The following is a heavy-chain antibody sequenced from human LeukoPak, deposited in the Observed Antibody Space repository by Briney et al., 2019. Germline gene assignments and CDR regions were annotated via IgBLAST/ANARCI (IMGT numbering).Heavy chain of an antibody. J-gene: IGHJ4*02. V-gene: IGHV3-11*04. CDR2: ISKNGKTI. CDR1: GFTFSDYY. CDR3: ARFVMVTAGDY. D-gene: IGHD2-21*02. Sequence: PGGSLRLSCAASGFTFSDYYMSWIRQAPGKGLEWLSYISKNGKTIYYADSVKGRFTISRDNAKNTVYLQMNSLRDEDTAVYYCARFVMVTAGDYWGQGTLVTVSS.